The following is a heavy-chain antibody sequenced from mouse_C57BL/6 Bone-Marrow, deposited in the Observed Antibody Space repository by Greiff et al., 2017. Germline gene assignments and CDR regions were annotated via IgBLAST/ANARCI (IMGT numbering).Heavy chain of an antibody. V-gene: IGHV1-69*01. D-gene: IGHD1-1*01. CDR3: ARSDLDCCSSYGYFDV. Sequence: VQLQQPGAELVMPGASVKLSCKASGYTFTSYWMNWVKQRPGQGLEWIGEIDPSDSYTNYNQKFKGKSTLTVDTSSSTAYMPLSSLTSEDSAVYYCARSDLDCCSSYGYFDVWGTGTTVTVSS. CDR1: GYTFTSYW. CDR2: IDPSDSYT. J-gene: IGHJ1*03.